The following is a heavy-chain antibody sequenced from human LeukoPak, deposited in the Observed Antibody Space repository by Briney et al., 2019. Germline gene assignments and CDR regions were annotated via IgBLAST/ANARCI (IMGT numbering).Heavy chain of an antibody. CDR3: ARGPMVRGVIAAFDI. J-gene: IGHJ3*02. V-gene: IGHV4-34*01. CDR1: GASFSGYY. D-gene: IGHD3-10*01. CDR2: INHSGRT. Sequence: PSETLSLTCAVYGASFSGYYWSWIRQPPGKGREWIGEINHSGRTNYNPSLKSRVTISVDTSKNQFSLKLSSVTAADTAVYYCARGPMVRGVIAAFDIWGQGTMVTVSS.